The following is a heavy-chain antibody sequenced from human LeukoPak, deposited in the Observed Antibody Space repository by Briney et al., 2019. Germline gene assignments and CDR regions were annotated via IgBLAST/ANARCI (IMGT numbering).Heavy chain of an antibody. CDR3: ARVSGTYSL. D-gene: IGHD1-26*01. J-gene: IGHJ4*02. Sequence: SETLSLTCTVFGGSISSYHWTWIRQRPGKGLEWIGYIVYTGSTNYSPSLNSRITMSIDTSKNQFSLRLSSVTAADTAVYYCARVSGTYSLWGQGTLVTVSS. V-gene: IGHV4-59*01. CDR2: IVYTGST. CDR1: GGSISSYH.